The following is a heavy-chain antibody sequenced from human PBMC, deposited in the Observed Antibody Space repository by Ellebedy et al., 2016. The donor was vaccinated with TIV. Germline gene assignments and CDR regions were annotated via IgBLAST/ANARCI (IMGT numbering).Heavy chain of an antibody. D-gene: IGHD3-22*01. V-gene: IGHV1-69*04. CDR1: VGTFSSYA. CDR2: IMPILDIA. Sequence: AASVKVSCKASVGTFSSYAINWVRQAPGQGLEWMGRIMPILDIANYPQKFQGRVTITADKSTSTAYMELRSLRSEDTAVYYCARDLLGSADYWGQGTLVTVSS. CDR3: ARDLLGSADY. J-gene: IGHJ4*02.